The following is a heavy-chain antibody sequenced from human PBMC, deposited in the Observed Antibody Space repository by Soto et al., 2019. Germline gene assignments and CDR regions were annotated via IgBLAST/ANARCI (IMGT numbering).Heavy chain of an antibody. V-gene: IGHV1-69*06. J-gene: IGHJ6*02. CDR3: ASDSRGTMRKGGHSYGVPLVYYYGMDV. D-gene: IGHD5-18*01. Sequence: ASVKVSCKASGGTFSSYAISWVRQAPGQGLEWMGGIIPIFGTANYAQTFQGRVTITADKSTSTAYVELSSLRSEDTAVYYCASDSRGTMRKGGHSYGVPLVYYYGMDVWGQGTTVTVSS. CDR1: GGTFSSYA. CDR2: IIPIFGTA.